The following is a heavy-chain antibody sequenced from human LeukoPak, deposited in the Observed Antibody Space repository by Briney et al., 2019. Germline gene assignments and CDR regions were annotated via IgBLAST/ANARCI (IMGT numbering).Heavy chain of an antibody. CDR1: GGAISSGGYY. V-gene: IGHV4-31*03. Sequence: PSETLSLTCTVSGGAISSGGYYWSWIRQHPGKGLGWIGYIYYSGSTYYNPSLRSRVTISVDTSKNQFSLKLSSVTAADTAVYYCARVPPEDIVLMVYYWGQATLVTVSS. CDR3: ARVPPEDIVLMVYY. D-gene: IGHD2-8*01. J-gene: IGHJ4*02. CDR2: IYYSGST.